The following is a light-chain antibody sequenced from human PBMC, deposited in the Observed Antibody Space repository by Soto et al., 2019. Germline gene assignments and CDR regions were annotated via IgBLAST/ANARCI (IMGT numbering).Light chain of an antibody. V-gene: IGKV3-20*01. CDR1: QSVTSTY. CDR2: GVS. J-gene: IGKJ2*02. Sequence: EIVLTQSPGTLSLSPGERATLSCRASQSVTSTYLAWYQQKPGQAPRLLIYGVSTRATGIPDRFSGSGSGTDFTLTISRLEPEDFAVFYCQQYGSSPCTFGQGTKVDIK. CDR3: QQYGSSPCT.